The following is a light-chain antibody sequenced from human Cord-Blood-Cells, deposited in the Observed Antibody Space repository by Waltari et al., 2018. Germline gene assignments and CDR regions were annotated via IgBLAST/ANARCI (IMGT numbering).Light chain of an antibody. CDR2: GAS. CDR1: QSVSRN. J-gene: IGKJ4*01. CDR3: QQYNNWPPLT. V-gene: IGKV3-15*01. Sequence: EIVMTQSPATLSVSPGERATLSCRASQSVSRNLAWYQQKPGQAPRLLIDGASARATGIPARFSGSESGTEFTLTISSLQSADFAVYYCQQYNNWPPLTFGGGTKVEIK.